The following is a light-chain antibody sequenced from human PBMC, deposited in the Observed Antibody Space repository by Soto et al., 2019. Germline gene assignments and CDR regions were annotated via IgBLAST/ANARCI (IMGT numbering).Light chain of an antibody. J-gene: IGKJ2*01. Sequence: EIVMTQSPATLSVSPGERATLSGRASQSVSSNLAWYQQKPSQAPRPLIYGASTRATRIPTMFSGSGSGTEFTLTISSLQSKNLAVYYCQQYNNWPYTFGQGIKREIK. V-gene: IGKV3-15*01. CDR3: QQYNNWPYT. CDR1: QSVSSN. CDR2: GAS.